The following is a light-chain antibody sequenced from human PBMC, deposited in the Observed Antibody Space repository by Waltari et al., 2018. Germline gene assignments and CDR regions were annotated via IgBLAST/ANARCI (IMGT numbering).Light chain of an antibody. Sequence: QSALTQPASVSGSPGQSITISCTGTSTDAGGYNYVSWYQQHPGKAPKLMLYDVSNRASGVSNRFYGSKSGNTASLTISGLQAEDEAEYYCSSYTSSSTQVFGGGTKLTVL. CDR2: DVS. J-gene: IGLJ2*01. CDR3: SSYTSSSTQV. CDR1: STDAGGYNY. V-gene: IGLV2-14*03.